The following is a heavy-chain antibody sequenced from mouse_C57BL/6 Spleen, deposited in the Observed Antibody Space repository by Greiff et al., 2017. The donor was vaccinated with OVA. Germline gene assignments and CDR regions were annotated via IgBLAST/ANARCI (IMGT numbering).Heavy chain of an antibody. CDR2: IYPGDGDT. V-gene: IGHV1-80*01. D-gene: IGHD3-1*01. CDR3: ARSGNVGAMDY. CDR1: GYAFSSYW. Sequence: VQLQQSGAELVKPGASVKISCKASGYAFSSYWMNWVKQRPGKGLEWIGQIYPGDGDTNYNGKFKGKATLTVDKSSSTAYMQLSSLTSEDSAVYFCARSGNVGAMDYWGQGTSVTVSS. J-gene: IGHJ4*01.